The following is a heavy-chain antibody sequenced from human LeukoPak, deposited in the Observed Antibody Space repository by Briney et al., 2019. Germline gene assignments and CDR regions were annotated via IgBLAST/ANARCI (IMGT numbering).Heavy chain of an antibody. V-gene: IGHV3-64*01. D-gene: IGHD2-2*01. CDR3: ARVPTTQLLYRYYYYYMDV. CDR1: GFTISRSS. CDR2: ISRSGGNT. Sequence: GGSLRLSCAASGFTISRSSMHWVRQAPGKGLEFVSAISRSGGNTYYANSVKGRFTISRDTSKNTLYLQVGSLRVEDMAVYYCARVPTTQLLYRYYYYYMDVWGKGTTVTVSS. J-gene: IGHJ6*03.